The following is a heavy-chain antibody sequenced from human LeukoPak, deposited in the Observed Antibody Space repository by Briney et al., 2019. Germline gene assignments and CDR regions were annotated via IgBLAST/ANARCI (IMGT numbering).Heavy chain of an antibody. CDR3: ARVAGYYSNFDY. CDR2: ISYDGSNK. D-gene: IGHD3-22*01. Sequence: PGGSLRLSCAASGFTFSSYGMHWVRQAPGKGLEWVAVISYDGSNKYYADSVKGRFTISRDNSKNTLYLQMNSLRAEDTAVYYCARVAGYYSNFDYWSQGTLVTVSS. CDR1: GFTFSSYG. J-gene: IGHJ4*02. V-gene: IGHV3-30*05.